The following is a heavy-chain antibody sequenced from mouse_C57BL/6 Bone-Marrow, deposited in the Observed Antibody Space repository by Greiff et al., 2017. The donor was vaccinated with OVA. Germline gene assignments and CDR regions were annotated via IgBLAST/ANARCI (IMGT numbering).Heavy chain of an antibody. Sequence: DVMLVESGGGLVQPGGSLKLSCAASGFTFSDYGMAWVRQAPRKGPEWVAFISNLAYSIYYADTVTGRFTIARENAKNTLYQEMSSLMSEDTAMDYCARSSIYYYGSDAIDYWGQGTSVTVSS. CDR2: ISNLAYSI. D-gene: IGHD1-1*01. CDR1: GFTFSDYG. V-gene: IGHV5-15*01. J-gene: IGHJ4*01. CDR3: ARSSIYYYGSDAIDY.